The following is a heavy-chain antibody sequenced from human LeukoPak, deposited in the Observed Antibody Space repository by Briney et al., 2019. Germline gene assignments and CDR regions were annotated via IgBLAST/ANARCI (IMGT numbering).Heavy chain of an antibody. CDR2: MNPNSGNT. Sequence: ASVTVSCKASGYTFTDYDINWVRQATGQGLEWMGWMNPNSGNTGYLQKFQGRVTMTRNTSINTAYMELSSLRSEDTAIYYCARGSYSSRWPEAHWGQGTQVTVSS. J-gene: IGHJ4*02. D-gene: IGHD6-13*01. V-gene: IGHV1-8*01. CDR3: ARGSYSSRWPEAH. CDR1: GYTFTDYD.